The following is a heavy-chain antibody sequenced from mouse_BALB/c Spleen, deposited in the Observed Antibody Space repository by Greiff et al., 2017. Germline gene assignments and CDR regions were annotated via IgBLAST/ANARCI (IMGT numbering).Heavy chain of an antibody. D-gene: IGHD1-1*01. CDR3: ASGDSYYYGSSYDYFDD. J-gene: IGHJ2*01. CDR1: GFTFSSYG. CDR2: ISSGGSYT. Sequence: EVQLVESGGDLVKPGGSLKLSCAASGFTFSSYGMSWVRQTPDKRLEWVATISSGGSYTYYPDSVKGRFTITRDNAKNTLYLQMSSLKSEETAMYYCASGDSYYYGSSYDYFDDWGQGTTLTVSS. V-gene: IGHV5-6*01.